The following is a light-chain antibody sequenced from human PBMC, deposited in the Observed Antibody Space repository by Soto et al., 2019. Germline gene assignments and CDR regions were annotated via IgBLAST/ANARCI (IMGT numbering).Light chain of an antibody. CDR1: RSNIGSNT. V-gene: IGLV1-44*01. CDR2: TNN. J-gene: IGLJ2*01. CDR3: AAWDGSLNGPV. Sequence: QSVLTQPPSASGTPGQRVTISCSGSRSNIGSNTVNWYQQFPGTAPKLLIYTNNQRPSGVPVRFSASKSGTSASLAISGLQSEDEADYYCAAWDGSLNGPVFGGGTKLTVL.